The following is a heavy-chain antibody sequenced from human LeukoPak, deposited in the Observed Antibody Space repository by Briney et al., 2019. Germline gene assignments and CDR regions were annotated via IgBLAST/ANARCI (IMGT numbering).Heavy chain of an antibody. V-gene: IGHV3-48*01. Sequence: GGSLRLXCAASGFTFGSYSMNWVRQAPGKALEWVSYISSSSSTIYYADSVKGRFTISRDNAKNSLYLQMNSLRAEDTAVYYCARGPYDFWSGYQDYWGQGTLVTVSS. CDR2: ISSSSSTI. J-gene: IGHJ4*02. CDR1: GFTFGSYS. D-gene: IGHD3-3*01. CDR3: ARGPYDFWSGYQDY.